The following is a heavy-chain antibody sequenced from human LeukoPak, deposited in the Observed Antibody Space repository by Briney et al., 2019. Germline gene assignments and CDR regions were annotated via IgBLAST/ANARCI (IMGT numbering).Heavy chain of an antibody. J-gene: IGHJ6*02. CDR2: INSDGSST. Sequence: GGSLRLSCAASGFTFSSYWMHWVRQAPGKGRVWVSRINSDGSSTNYADSVKGRFTISRDNAKNTLYLQMNSLRAEDTAVYYCARLDGYNFRFGYYYYGMDVWGQGTTVTVSS. D-gene: IGHD5-24*01. CDR3: ARLDGYNFRFGYYYYGMDV. V-gene: IGHV3-74*01. CDR1: GFTFSSYW.